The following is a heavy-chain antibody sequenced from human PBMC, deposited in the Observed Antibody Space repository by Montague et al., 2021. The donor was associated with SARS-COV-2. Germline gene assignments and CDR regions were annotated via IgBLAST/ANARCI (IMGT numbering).Heavy chain of an antibody. CDR2: IYYSGST. J-gene: IGHJ5*02. V-gene: IGHV4-59*01. D-gene: IGHD2-21*01. Sequence: SETLSLTCTVSGGSISSYYWSWIRQPPWKGLEWIGYIYYSGSTNYNPSLKSRVTISVDTSKNQFSLKLSSVTAADTAVYYCVRGGDMNWFDPWGQGTLVTVSS. CDR1: GGSISSYY. CDR3: VRGGDMNWFDP.